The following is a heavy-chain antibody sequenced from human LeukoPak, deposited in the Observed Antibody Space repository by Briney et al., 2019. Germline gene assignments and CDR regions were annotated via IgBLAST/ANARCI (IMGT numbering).Heavy chain of an antibody. CDR3: ARERMYSGSGSTYPYYDY. Sequence: GGSLRFSCAASGFTFSSYWMSWVRQSPGKGREWVANIKPDGSEKYYMDSVKGRFTISRDNAKSALYLEMNSLRAEDTAEYFCARERMYSGSGSTYPYYDYWGQGTLVTVSS. J-gene: IGHJ4*02. CDR2: IKPDGSEK. V-gene: IGHV3-7*01. D-gene: IGHD3-10*01. CDR1: GFTFSSYW.